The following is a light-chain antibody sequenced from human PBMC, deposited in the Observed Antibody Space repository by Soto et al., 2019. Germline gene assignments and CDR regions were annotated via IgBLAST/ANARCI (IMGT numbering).Light chain of an antibody. V-gene: IGLV2-8*01. Sequence: QSALTQPPSASGSPGQSVTISCTGTSSDVGGYNYVSWYQQHPGKAPKLLIYEVTKRASGVPDCFSGSKSGNTASLTVSGLQAEDEAYYYCKSFAGNNYLMFGGGTKLTVL. CDR1: SSDVGGYNY. J-gene: IGLJ3*02. CDR3: KSFAGNNYLM. CDR2: EVT.